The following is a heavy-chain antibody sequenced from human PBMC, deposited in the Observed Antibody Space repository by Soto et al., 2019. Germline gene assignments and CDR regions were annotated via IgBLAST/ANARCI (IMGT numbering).Heavy chain of an antibody. CDR2: IYSGGST. Sequence: GGSLRLSCAASGFTVSSNYMSWVRQAPGKGLEWVSVIYSGGSTYYADSVKGRFTISRDNSKNTLYLQMNSLRAEDTAVYYCARSVGYCISTSCYWTYYFDYWGQGTLVTVSS. V-gene: IGHV3-53*01. CDR3: ARSVGYCISTSCYWTYYFDY. D-gene: IGHD2-2*01. CDR1: GFTVSSNY. J-gene: IGHJ4*02.